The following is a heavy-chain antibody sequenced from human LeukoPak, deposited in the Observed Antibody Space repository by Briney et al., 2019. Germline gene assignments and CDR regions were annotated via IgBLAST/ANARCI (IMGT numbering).Heavy chain of an antibody. CDR1: GYIFTSYW. CDR3: ARRDYFDSSGSATTFDL. D-gene: IGHD3-22*01. J-gene: IGHJ3*01. Sequence: GESLKISCKGSGYIFTSYWIGWVRQMPGKGLEWMGIIYPGDSDTRYSPSFQGQVTISADKSISTASLQWSSLQASDTAMYYCARRDYFDSSGSATTFDLWGQGTMVTVSS. V-gene: IGHV5-51*01. CDR2: IYPGDSDT.